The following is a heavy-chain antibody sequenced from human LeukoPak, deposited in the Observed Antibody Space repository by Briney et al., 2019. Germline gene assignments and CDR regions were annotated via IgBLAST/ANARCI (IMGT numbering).Heavy chain of an antibody. CDR3: ARSEYYYDSSGYYFDY. CDR1: GFTFDDYG. Sequence: GGSLRLSCAASGFTFDDYGMSWVRQAPGKGLEWVSGINWNGGSTGYADSVKGRFTISRDNAKNSLYLQMNSLRAEDTALYYCARSEYYYDSSGYYFDYWGQGTLVTVSS. J-gene: IGHJ4*02. D-gene: IGHD3-22*01. V-gene: IGHV3-20*04. CDR2: INWNGGST.